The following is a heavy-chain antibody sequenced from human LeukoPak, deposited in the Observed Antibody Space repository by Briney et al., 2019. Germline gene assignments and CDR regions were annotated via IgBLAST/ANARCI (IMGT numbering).Heavy chain of an antibody. D-gene: IGHD1-26*01. Sequence: PGGSLRLSCAVSGFNFWGTGMSWVRQAPGKGLEWVAAIGGGGSDTKYTDSVMGRFTLSRDLSKNTLYLQMNSLRAEDTAVYYCAKDEEGGSYSIPAFDIWGQGTMVTVSS. CDR1: GFNFWGTG. CDR3: AKDEEGGSYSIPAFDI. CDR2: IGGGGSDT. J-gene: IGHJ3*02. V-gene: IGHV3-23*01.